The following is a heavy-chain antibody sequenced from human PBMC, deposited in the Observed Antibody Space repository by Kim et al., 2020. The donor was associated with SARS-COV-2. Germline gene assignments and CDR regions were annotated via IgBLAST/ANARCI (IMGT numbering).Heavy chain of an antibody. Sequence: SVKGRFTISRDNSKNTLYLQMNSLRAEDTAVYYCAKASTYYYGSGSPMDVWGQGTTVTVSS. V-gene: IGHV3-30*02. D-gene: IGHD3-10*01. J-gene: IGHJ6*02. CDR3: AKASTYYYGSGSPMDV.